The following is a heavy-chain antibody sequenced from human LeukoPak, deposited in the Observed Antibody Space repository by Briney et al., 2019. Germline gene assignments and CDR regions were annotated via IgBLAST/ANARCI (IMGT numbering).Heavy chain of an antibody. V-gene: IGHV3-21*01. CDR1: AFTFSSYS. CDR3: ARPQCSSTSSWFDY. CDR2: ISSSSTYI. D-gene: IGHD2-2*01. Sequence: GGSLRLSSAASAFTFSSYSMNWVRQAPGEGLEWVSSISSSSTYIYYADSVKARFTISRANAKNSLYLQMNSLRAEDTAVYYCARPQCSSTSSWFDYWGQGTLVTVSS. J-gene: IGHJ4*02.